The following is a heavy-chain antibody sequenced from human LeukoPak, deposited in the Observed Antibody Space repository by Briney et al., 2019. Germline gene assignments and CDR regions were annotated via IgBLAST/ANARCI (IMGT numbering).Heavy chain of an antibody. D-gene: IGHD3-10*01. J-gene: IGHJ6*03. CDR3: ARGGRLLWFGEFHYYYYYMDV. V-gene: IGHV4-4*07. Sequence: SETLSLTCTVSGGSISSYYWSWIRQPAGKGLEWIGRIYTSGSTNYNPSLKSRVTMSVDTSKNQVSLKLSSVTAADTAVYYCARGGRLLWFGEFHYYYYYMDVWGKGTTVTVSS. CDR2: IYTSGST. CDR1: GGSISSYY.